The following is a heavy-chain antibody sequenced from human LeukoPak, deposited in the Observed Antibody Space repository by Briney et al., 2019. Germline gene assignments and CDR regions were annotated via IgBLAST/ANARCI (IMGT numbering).Heavy chain of an antibody. V-gene: IGHV3-48*04. Sequence: GGSLRLSCAASGFTFSSYWMSWVRQAPGKGLEWVSYISSSGSTIYYADSVKGRFTISRDNAKNSLYLQMNSLRAEDTAVYYCARGGNYYYYMDVWGKGTTVTVSS. CDR3: ARGGNYYYYMDV. J-gene: IGHJ6*03. CDR2: ISSSGSTI. CDR1: GFTFSSYW.